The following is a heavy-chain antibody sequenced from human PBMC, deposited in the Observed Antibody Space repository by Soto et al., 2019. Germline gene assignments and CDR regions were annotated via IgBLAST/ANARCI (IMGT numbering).Heavy chain of an antibody. J-gene: IGHJ4*02. CDR1: GDSISTYY. V-gene: IGHV4-4*07. Sequence: QVQLQESGPGLVKPSETLSLTCTVSGDSISTYYWNWIRQPAGQALEWIGRIYTSGATNYNPSLRSRVTMSVDTSKNQFSLELSSVTAADTAVYYCARRASGSGRHFDNWGQGTLVTVSS. CDR2: IYTSGAT. CDR3: ARRASGSGRHFDN. D-gene: IGHD3-10*01.